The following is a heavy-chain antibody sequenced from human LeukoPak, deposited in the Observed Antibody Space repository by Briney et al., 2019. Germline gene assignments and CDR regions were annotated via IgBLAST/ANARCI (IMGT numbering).Heavy chain of an antibody. J-gene: IGHJ2*01. CDR1: GGSISSYY. Sequence: KASETLSLTCTVSGGSISSYYWSWIRQPPGKGLEWIGYIYYSGSTNYNPSLKSRVTISVDTSKNQFSLKLSSVTAADTAVYYCARDPTPYYYDSSGYWGYFDLWGRGTLVTVSS. CDR3: ARDPTPYYYDSSGYWGYFDL. CDR2: IYYSGST. D-gene: IGHD3-22*01. V-gene: IGHV4-59*01.